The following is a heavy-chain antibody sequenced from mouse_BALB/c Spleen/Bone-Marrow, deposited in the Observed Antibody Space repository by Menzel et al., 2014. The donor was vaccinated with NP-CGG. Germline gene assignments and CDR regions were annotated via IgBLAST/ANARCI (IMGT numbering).Heavy chain of an antibody. CDR1: GYTFTSYY. CDR2: IYPGNVNT. V-gene: IGHV1S56*01. Sequence: VKLMESGPELVKPGASVRISCKASGYTFTSYYIHWVKQRPGQGLEWIGWIYPGNVNTKYNEKFKGKATLTADKSPSTAYMQLSSLTSEDSAVYFCARFYYGSSYAMDYWGQGTSVTVSS. J-gene: IGHJ4*01. D-gene: IGHD1-1*01. CDR3: ARFYYGSSYAMDY.